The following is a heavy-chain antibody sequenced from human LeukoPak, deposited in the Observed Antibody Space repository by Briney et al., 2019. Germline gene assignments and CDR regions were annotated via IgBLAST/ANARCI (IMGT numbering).Heavy chain of an antibody. CDR2: IYSGGST. CDR3: ARDGPEGYFDY. CDR1: GFTVSSNY. J-gene: IGHJ4*02. V-gene: IGHV3-66*01. Sequence: GGSLRLSCAASGFTVSSNYMSWVRQAPGKGLEWISVIYSGGSTYYADSVKGRFTISRDNSKNTLYLQMNSLRAEDTAVYYCARDGPEGYFDYWGQGTLVTVSS.